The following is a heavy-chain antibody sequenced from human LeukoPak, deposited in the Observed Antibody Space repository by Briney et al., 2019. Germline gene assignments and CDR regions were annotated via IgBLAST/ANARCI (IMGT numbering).Heavy chain of an antibody. CDR1: GFTFSSYA. CDR2: IIPIFGTA. J-gene: IGHJ6*03. CDR3: ARDWGNIVVVPAAPRHRDYYMDV. V-gene: IGHV1-69*01. Sequence: GGSLRLSCAASGFTFSSYAISWVRQAPGQGLEWMGGIIPIFGTANYAQKFQGRVTITADESTSTAYMELSSLRSEDTAVYYCARDWGNIVVVPAAPRHRDYYMDVWGKGTTVTVSS. D-gene: IGHD2-2*01.